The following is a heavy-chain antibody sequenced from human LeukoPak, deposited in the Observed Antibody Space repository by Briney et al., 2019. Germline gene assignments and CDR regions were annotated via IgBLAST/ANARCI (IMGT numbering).Heavy chain of an antibody. CDR3: ARVSQIVVVPAADGDY. V-gene: IGHV3-21*01. D-gene: IGHD2-2*01. J-gene: IGHJ4*02. Sequence: SSSSSYIYYADSVKGRFTISRDNAKNSLYLQMNSLRAEDTAVYYCARVSQIVVVPAADGDYWGQGTLVTVSS. CDR2: SSSSSYI.